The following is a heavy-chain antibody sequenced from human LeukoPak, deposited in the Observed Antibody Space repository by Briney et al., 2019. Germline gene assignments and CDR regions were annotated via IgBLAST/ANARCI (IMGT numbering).Heavy chain of an antibody. CDR1: GGSINYYY. CDR3: ARASYSSSWYLDY. V-gene: IGHV4-59*08. D-gene: IGHD6-13*01. Sequence: SETLSLTCTVSGGSINYYYWSWIRQPPGKGLEWIGYIYYSGNTNYNPSLKSRVTISVDTSKNQFSLKLSPVTAADTAVYYCARASYSSSWYLDYWGQGTLVTVSS. CDR2: IYYSGNT. J-gene: IGHJ4*02.